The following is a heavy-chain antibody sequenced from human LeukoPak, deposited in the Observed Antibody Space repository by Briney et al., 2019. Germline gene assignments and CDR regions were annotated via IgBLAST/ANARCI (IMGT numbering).Heavy chain of an antibody. CDR1: GFSLSTSGMC. CDR3: ARIRYDSSGYPPNFDY. D-gene: IGHD3-22*01. J-gene: IGHJ4*02. V-gene: IGHV2-70*11. Sequence: SGPALVKPTQTLTLTCTFSGFSLSTSGMCVSWIRQPPGKALEWLARIDWDDDKYYSTSLKTRLTISKDTSKNQVVLTMTNMDPVDTATYYCARIRYDSSGYPPNFDYWGQGTLSPSPQ. CDR2: IDWDDDK.